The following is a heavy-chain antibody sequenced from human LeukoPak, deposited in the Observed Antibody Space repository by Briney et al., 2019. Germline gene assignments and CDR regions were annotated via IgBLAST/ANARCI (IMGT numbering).Heavy chain of an antibody. Sequence: GGSLRLSCAASGFTFSDFYMSWIRQAPGKGLEWVSYIISSGSTIYYADSVRGRFTISRDNAKNSLYLQMNSLRAEDTAVYYCARSDGYSSSWYPYYYYYYYMDVWGKGTTVTVSS. D-gene: IGHD6-13*01. CDR2: IISSGSTI. J-gene: IGHJ6*03. V-gene: IGHV3-11*04. CDR1: GFTFSDFY. CDR3: ARSDGYSSSWYPYYYYYYYMDV.